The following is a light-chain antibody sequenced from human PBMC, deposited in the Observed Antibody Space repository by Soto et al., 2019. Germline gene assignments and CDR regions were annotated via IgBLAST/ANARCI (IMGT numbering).Light chain of an antibody. CDR3: HQYGRSPDWDRWT. V-gene: IGKV3-20*01. CDR1: QSISSSN. Sequence: EIVLTQSPGTLSLSPGERATLSCGASQSISSSNLAWYQQKPGQAPRLLLYGAYNRAAGIPDRFSGSGSGTDFTLTISRMEPEDFVVYYCHQYGRSPDWDRWTFGQGTKVEVK. CDR2: GAY. J-gene: IGKJ1*01.